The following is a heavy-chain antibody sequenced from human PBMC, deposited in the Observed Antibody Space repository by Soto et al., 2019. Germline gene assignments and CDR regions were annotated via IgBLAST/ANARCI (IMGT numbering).Heavy chain of an antibody. Sequence: PGGTLRLCCASSTMSFNTYGVTWVRQAPGKGLEWVSTVTVTGGSTYYADSVKGRFTISRDRSNYAVSLLLNSLRVEDAAVYYCARQRIPEVWFDHWGQGTLVTDSS. CDR2: VTVTGGST. J-gene: IGHJ5*02. CDR3: ARQRIPEVWFDH. V-gene: IGHV3-23*01. D-gene: IGHD2-15*01. CDR1: TMSFNTYG.